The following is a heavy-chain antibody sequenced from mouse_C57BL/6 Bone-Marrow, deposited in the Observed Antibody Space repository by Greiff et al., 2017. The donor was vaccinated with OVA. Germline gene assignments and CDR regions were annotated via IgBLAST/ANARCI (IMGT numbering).Heavy chain of an antibody. J-gene: IGHJ3*01. CDR3: ARGDYYGSLAWFAY. CDR1: GYTFTSYW. D-gene: IGHD1-1*01. CDR2: IHPNSGST. Sequence: VQLQQPGAELVKPGASVKLSCKASGYTFTSYWMHWVKQRPGQGLEWIGMIHPNSGSTNYNEKFKSKATLTVDKSSSTAYMQLSSLTSEDSAVYYGARGDYYGSLAWFAYWGQGTLVTVSA. V-gene: IGHV1-64*01.